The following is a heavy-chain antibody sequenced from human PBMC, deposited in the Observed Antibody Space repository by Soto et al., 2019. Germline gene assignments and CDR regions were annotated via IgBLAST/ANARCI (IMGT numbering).Heavy chain of an antibody. J-gene: IGHJ4*02. Sequence: EVQLVESGGGVVQPGGSLRLSCAASGFTFTNYWMHWVRQVPGEGLGWVSSTKDDGSRTWYADSVRGRFAMSRDNARNTVYLQMNSLRAEDTAVYSCGTTFEYWGQGTPVTISS. CDR1: GFTFTNYW. CDR2: TKDDGSRT. V-gene: IGHV3-74*01. D-gene: IGHD1-26*01. CDR3: GTTFEY.